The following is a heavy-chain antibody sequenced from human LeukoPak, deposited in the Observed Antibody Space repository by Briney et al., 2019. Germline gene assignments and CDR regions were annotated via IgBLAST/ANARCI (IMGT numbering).Heavy chain of an antibody. CDR3: ARRSGSSGYYYANWFDP. D-gene: IGHD3-22*01. CDR1: GGSISSGGYY. Sequence: SQTLSLNCTVSGGSISSGGYYWSWIRQHQGQGLEWIVYIYYSGSTYYNPSLKSRVTISVDTSKNQFSLKLSSVTAADTAVYYCARRSGSSGYYYANWFDPWGQGTLVTVSS. CDR2: IYYSGST. V-gene: IGHV4-31*03. J-gene: IGHJ5*02.